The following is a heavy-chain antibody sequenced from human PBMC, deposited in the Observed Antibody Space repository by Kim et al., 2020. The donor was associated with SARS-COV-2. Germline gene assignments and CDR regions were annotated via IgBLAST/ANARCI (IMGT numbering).Heavy chain of an antibody. CDR2: VSAYNGHT. Sequence: ASVKVSCKASGDTFNSYTFSWVRQAPGQGLEWMGWVSAYNGHTQYVQKFQDRVTMTIDKSMTTAYMELRSLTSDDTGVYYCARDVLWLVPVYWGQGTLVTVSS. D-gene: IGHD6-19*01. J-gene: IGHJ4*02. V-gene: IGHV1-18*01. CDR3: ARDVLWLVPVY. CDR1: GDTFNSYT.